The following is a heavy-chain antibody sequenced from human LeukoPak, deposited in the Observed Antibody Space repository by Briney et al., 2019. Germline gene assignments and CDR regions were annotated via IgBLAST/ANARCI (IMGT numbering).Heavy chain of an antibody. CDR3: ARMGALLWFGELLYAFDY. CDR2: ISAYNGNT. CDR1: GYTFTSYG. J-gene: IGHJ4*02. V-gene: IGHV1-18*01. D-gene: IGHD3-10*01. Sequence: ASVKVSCKASGYTFTSYGVSWVRQAPGQGLEWMGWISAYNGNTNYAQKLQGRVTMTTDTSTSTAYMELRSLRSDDTAVYYCARMGALLWFGELLYAFDYWGQGTLVTVSS.